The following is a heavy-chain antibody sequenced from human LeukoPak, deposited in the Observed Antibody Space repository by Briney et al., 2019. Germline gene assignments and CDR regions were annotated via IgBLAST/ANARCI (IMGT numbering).Heavy chain of an antibody. Sequence: GGSLRLSCAASGFTFSNAWMSWVRQAPGKGLEWVAVISYDGSNKYYTYSVKGRFSISRDNSKNTLYLQMNSLRAEDTAVYYCARDGIAVALYNFDYWGQGTLVTVSS. CDR1: GFTFSNAW. V-gene: IGHV3-30*03. CDR2: ISYDGSNK. J-gene: IGHJ4*02. CDR3: ARDGIAVALYNFDY. D-gene: IGHD6-19*01.